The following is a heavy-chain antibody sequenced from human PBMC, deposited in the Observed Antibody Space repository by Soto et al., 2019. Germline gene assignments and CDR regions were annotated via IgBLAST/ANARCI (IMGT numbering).Heavy chain of an antibody. CDR2: IYYSGST. D-gene: IGHD6-25*01. Sequence: SETLSLTCTVSGGSISSYYWSWIRQPPGKGLEWIGYIYYSGSTNYNPSLKSRVTISVDTSKNQFSLKLSSVTAADTAVYYCARPHGGSSGWDNWFDSWGQGTLVTVSS. CDR3: ARPHGGSSGWDNWFDS. V-gene: IGHV4-59*01. J-gene: IGHJ5*01. CDR1: GGSISSYY.